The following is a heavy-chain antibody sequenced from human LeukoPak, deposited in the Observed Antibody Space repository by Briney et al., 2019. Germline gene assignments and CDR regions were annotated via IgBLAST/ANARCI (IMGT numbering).Heavy chain of an antibody. J-gene: IGHJ4*02. CDR1: GFTFSSYA. D-gene: IGHD5-18*01. CDR2: ISGSGGST. CDR3: AKDLRAKTDVDTAMVT. V-gene: IGHV3-23*01. Sequence: SGGSLRLSCAASGFTFSSYATSWVRQAPGKGLEWVSAISGSGGSTYYADSVKGRFTISRDNSKNTLYLQMNSLRAEDTAVYYCAKDLRAKTDVDTAMVTWGQGTLVTVSS.